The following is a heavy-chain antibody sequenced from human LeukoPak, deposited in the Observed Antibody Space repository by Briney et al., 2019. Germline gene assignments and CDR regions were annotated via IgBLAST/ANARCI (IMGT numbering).Heavy chain of an antibody. CDR3: ARWDPRDDNFDY. D-gene: IGHD1-1*01. V-gene: IGHV4-30-2*01. Sequence: SETLSLTCTVSGGSISSGGYYWSWIRQPPGKGLEWIGYIYHSGSTYYNPSLKSRVTISVDRSKNQFSLKLSSVTAADTAVYYCARWDPRDDNFDYWGQGTLVTVSS. CDR1: GGSISSGGYY. CDR2: IYHSGST. J-gene: IGHJ4*02.